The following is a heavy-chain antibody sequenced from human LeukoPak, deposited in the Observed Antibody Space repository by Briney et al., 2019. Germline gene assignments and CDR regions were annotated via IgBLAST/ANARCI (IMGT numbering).Heavy chain of an antibody. CDR3: AKDRSCINDVGHGYFDY. D-gene: IGHD2-8*01. J-gene: IGHJ4*02. CDR1: GLIFSSYA. CDR2: ISGSGGST. Sequence: PGGSLRLSCAASGLIFSSYAMSWVRQAPGKGLEWVSTISGSGGSTYYADSVKGRFTISRDNSKNTVYLQMNSLRAEDTAVYYCAKDRSCINDVGHGYFDYWGQGTLVTVSS. V-gene: IGHV3-23*01.